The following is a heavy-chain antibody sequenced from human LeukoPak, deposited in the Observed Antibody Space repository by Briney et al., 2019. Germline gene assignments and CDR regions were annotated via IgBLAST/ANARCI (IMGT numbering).Heavy chain of an antibody. V-gene: IGHV4-59*01. J-gene: IGHJ3*02. D-gene: IGHD3-22*01. Sequence: PSETLSLTCTASGGSISSYYWSWIRQPPGKGLEWIGYIYYSGSTNYNPSLKSRVTISVDTSKNQFSLKLSSVTAADTAVYYCAASSSGYYWAAFDIWGQGTMVTVSS. CDR1: GGSISSYY. CDR2: IYYSGST. CDR3: AASSSGYYWAAFDI.